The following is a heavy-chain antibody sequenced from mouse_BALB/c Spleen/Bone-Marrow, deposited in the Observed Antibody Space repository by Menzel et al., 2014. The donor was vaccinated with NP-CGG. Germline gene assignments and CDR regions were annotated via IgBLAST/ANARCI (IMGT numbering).Heavy chain of an antibody. J-gene: IGHJ3*01. Sequence: EVHLVESGGGLVQPGWSRKLSCAASGFTFSSFGMHWVRQAPEKGLEWVAYISSGSSTIYYADTVKGRFTISRDNPKNTLFLQMTSLRSEDTAMYYCARGGNYAWFAYWGQGTLVTVSA. CDR1: GFTFSSFG. D-gene: IGHD2-1*01. CDR3: ARGGNYAWFAY. CDR2: ISSGSSTI. V-gene: IGHV5-17*02.